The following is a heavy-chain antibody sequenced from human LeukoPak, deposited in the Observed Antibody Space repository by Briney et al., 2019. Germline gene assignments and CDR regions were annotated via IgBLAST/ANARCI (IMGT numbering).Heavy chain of an antibody. V-gene: IGHV4-61*02. CDR3: ARDVGATTLGSYYYYYMDV. CDR2: IYTSGST. D-gene: IGHD1-26*01. CDR1: GGSISSGSYY. Sequence: SQTLSLTCTVSGGSISSGSYYWSWIRQPAGKGLEWIGRIYTSGSTHYNPSLKSRVTISVDTSKNQFSLKLSSVTAADTAVYYCARDVGATTLGSYYYYYMDVWGKGTTVTVSS. J-gene: IGHJ6*03.